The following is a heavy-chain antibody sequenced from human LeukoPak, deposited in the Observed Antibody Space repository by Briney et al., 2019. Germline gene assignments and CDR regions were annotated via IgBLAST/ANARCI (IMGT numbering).Heavy chain of an antibody. CDR1: GFTFRSFW. J-gene: IGHJ3*02. D-gene: IGHD4-17*01. Sequence: GGSLRLSCSGFGFTFRSFWMGWVRQAPGKGLEWVANIKFDGTATNYVDSVRGRFTISRDNSKNTLYLQMNSLRAEDTAVYYCAKVMTTVTKRAFDIWGQGTMVTVSS. V-gene: IGHV3-7*03. CDR2: IKFDGTAT. CDR3: AKVMTTVTKRAFDI.